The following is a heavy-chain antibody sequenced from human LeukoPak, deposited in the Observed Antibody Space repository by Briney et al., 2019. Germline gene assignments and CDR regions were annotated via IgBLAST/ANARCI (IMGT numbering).Heavy chain of an antibody. D-gene: IGHD2-2*01. CDR3: ARRRYCSSTSCYDYYYYGMDV. J-gene: IGHJ6*02. Sequence: GASVKVSCKTSGYTFSSHYMHWVRQAPGQGLEWMGGIIPIFGTANYAQKFQGRVTITADESTSTAYMELSSLRSEDTAVYYCARRRYCSSTSCYDYYYYGMDVWGQGTTVTVSS. CDR2: IIPIFGTA. V-gene: IGHV1-69*13. CDR1: GYTFSSHY.